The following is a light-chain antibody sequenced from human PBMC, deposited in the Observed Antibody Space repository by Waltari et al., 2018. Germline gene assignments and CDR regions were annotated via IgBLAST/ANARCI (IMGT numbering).Light chain of an antibody. CDR1: QSITNY. V-gene: IGKV1-39*01. Sequence: DIQMTQAPSTMSASVGDRVNITCRASQSITNYLNWYQHKPAKAPKLLISAASSLQSGVPSRFSGSGSGTDFTLTISGLQPEDFATYYCQQSYSTPPYTFGQGTKLEIK. CDR2: AAS. J-gene: IGKJ2*01. CDR3: QQSYSTPPYT.